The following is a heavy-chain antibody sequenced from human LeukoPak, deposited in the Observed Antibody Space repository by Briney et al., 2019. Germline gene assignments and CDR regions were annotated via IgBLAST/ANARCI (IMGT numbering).Heavy chain of an antibody. CDR3: ANAKGAMVRGVISISDYGMDV. J-gene: IGHJ6*02. CDR2: IYYSGST. V-gene: IGHV4-39*01. Sequence: SETLSLTCTVSGGSISSSSYYWGWIRQPPGKGLEWIGSIYYSGSTYYNPSLKCRVTISVDTSKNQFSLKLSSVTAADTAVYYCANAKGAMVRGVISISDYGMDVWGQGTTVTVSS. D-gene: IGHD3-10*01. CDR1: GGSISSSSYY.